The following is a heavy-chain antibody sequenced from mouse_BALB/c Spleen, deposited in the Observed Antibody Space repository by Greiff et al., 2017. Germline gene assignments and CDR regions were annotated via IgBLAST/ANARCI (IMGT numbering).Heavy chain of an antibody. CDR2: ILPGSGST. J-gene: IGHJ2*01. CDR1: GYTFSSYW. V-gene: IGHV1-9*01. D-gene: IGHD1-1*01. CDR3: ARGGTYYGSSYDY. Sequence: VQLQQSGAELMKPGASVKISCKATGYTFSSYWIEWVKQRPGHGLEWIGEILPGSGSTNYNEKFKGKATFTADTSSNTAYMQLSSLTSEDSAVYYCARGGTYYGSSYDYWGQGTTLTVSS.